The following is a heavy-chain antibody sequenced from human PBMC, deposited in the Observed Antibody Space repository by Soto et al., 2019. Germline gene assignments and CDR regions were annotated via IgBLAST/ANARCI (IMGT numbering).Heavy chain of an antibody. CDR3: VRGGPSGSLDY. CDR1: GFTFSSYA. D-gene: IGHD1-26*01. J-gene: IGHJ4*02. CDR2: ISSSSTI. Sequence: GGSLRLSCAASGFTFSSYAMSWVRQAPGKGLEWVSYISSSSTIYYADSVKGRFTISRDNAKNSLFLQMKSLRDEDTAVYYCVRGGPSGSLDYWGQGTLVTVSS. V-gene: IGHV3-48*02.